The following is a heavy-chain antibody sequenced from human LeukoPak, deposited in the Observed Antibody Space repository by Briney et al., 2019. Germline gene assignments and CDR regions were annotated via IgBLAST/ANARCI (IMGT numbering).Heavy chain of an antibody. D-gene: IGHD1-26*01. J-gene: IGHJ4*02. CDR2: ISGSGGST. Sequence: GGSLRLSCAASGFTFSSYAMSWVRQAPGKGLEWVSAISGSGGSTYYADSVKGRFTISRDNSKNTLCLQMNSLRAEDTAVYYCAKDRGSGSYRIEFDYWGQGTLVTVSS. V-gene: IGHV3-23*01. CDR3: AKDRGSGSYRIEFDY. CDR1: GFTFSSYA.